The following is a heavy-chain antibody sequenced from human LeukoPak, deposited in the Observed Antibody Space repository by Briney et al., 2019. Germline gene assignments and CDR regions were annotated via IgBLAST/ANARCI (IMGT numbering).Heavy chain of an antibody. J-gene: IGHJ4*02. D-gene: IGHD4-23*01. CDR2: ISYDGSNK. CDR3: ARDAGRPYGGVTAYFDY. Sequence: PGGSLRLSCAASGFTFSSYAMHWVRQAPGKGLEWVAVISYDGSNKYYADSVKGRFTISRDNSKNTLYLQMNSLRAEDTAVYYCARDAGRPYGGVTAYFDYWGQGTLVTVSS. V-gene: IGHV3-30-3*01. CDR1: GFTFSSYA.